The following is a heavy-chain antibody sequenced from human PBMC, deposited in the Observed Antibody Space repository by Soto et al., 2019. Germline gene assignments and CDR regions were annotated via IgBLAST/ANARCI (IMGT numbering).Heavy chain of an antibody. CDR3: ARDSIVVVPAADDKAWGYYYYYYMDV. Sequence: GGSLRLSCAASGFTFSSYWMHWVRQAPGKGLVWVSRINSDGSSTTYADSVKGRFTISRDNAKNTLYLQMNSLRAEETAVYYCARDSIVVVPAADDKAWGYYYYYYMDVWGKGTTVTVSS. D-gene: IGHD2-2*01. CDR2: INSDGSST. CDR1: GFTFSSYW. V-gene: IGHV3-74*01. J-gene: IGHJ6*03.